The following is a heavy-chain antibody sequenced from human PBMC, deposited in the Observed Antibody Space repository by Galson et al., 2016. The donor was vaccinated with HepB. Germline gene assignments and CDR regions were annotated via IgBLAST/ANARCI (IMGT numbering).Heavy chain of an antibody. CDR1: GGSIRSSGYY. J-gene: IGHJ5*02. D-gene: IGHD6-6*01. Sequence: SETLSLTCTVSGGSIRSSGYYWGWIRQPPGKTLQWIGTIYHTGTTYYNPSLESRVSMSVDTSKNQLSLSLTSVTAADTALYFCARHSLAPRPINWFDPWGQGTLAIVSS. CDR2: IYHTGTT. CDR3: ARHSLAPRPINWFDP. V-gene: IGHV4-39*01.